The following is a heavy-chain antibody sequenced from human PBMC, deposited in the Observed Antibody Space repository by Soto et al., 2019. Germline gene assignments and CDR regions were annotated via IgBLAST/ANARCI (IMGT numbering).Heavy chain of an antibody. CDR1: GFTFSSYA. CDR3: ARDVPEGRDSSGKGIY. Sequence: QVQLVESGGGVVQPGRSLRLSCAASGFTFSSYAMHWVRQAPGKGLEWVAVISYDGSNKYYADSVKGRFTISRDNSKNTLYLQMNSLRAEDTAVYYWARDVPEGRDSSGKGIYWGQGTLVTVSS. D-gene: IGHD3-22*01. J-gene: IGHJ4*02. V-gene: IGHV3-30-3*01. CDR2: ISYDGSNK.